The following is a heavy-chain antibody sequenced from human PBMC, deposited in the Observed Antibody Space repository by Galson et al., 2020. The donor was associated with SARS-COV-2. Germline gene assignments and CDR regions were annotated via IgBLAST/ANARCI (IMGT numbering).Heavy chain of an antibody. Sequence: SLKISCAASGFTFSSYGMHWVRQAPGTGLEWVAVIWYDGSNKYYADSVKGRFTISRDNSKNTLYLQMNSLRAEDTAVYYCARDFRVGDYDIVTGYQNFDYWGQGTLVTVSS. D-gene: IGHD3-9*01. CDR3: ARDFRVGDYDIVTGYQNFDY. CDR2: IWYDGSNK. CDR1: GFTFSSYG. J-gene: IGHJ4*02. V-gene: IGHV3-33*01.